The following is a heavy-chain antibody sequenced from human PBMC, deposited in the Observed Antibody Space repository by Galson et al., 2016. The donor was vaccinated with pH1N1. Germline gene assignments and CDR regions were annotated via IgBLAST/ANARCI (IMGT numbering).Heavy chain of an antibody. CDR1: GFTFSIYG. Sequence: SLRLSCAASGFTFSIYGMHWVRQAPGKGLEWVAVIWYDGSHKYYVDSVKGRFSISRDNSKNTLYLQLNSLRVEDTAVYYCATDRVDGAAGIEYWGQGTLVTVSS. V-gene: IGHV3-33*01. D-gene: IGHD6-13*01. J-gene: IGHJ4*02. CDR2: IWYDGSHK. CDR3: ATDRVDGAAGIEY.